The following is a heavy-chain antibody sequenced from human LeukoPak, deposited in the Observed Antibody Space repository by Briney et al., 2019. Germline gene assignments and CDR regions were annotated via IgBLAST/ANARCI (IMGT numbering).Heavy chain of an antibody. D-gene: IGHD3-22*01. J-gene: IGHJ4*02. CDR1: GDSISSSY. Sequence: SETLSLTCTVSGDSISSSYWSWIRQPPGKRLEWVGYVHYTGKTNYNPSLNNRATISVDMSKNQFSLTLTSVTLADTAVYYCARGYYDRSGSSNPFDSWGQGTLVTVSS. CDR3: ARGYYDRSGSSNPFDS. CDR2: VHYTGKT. V-gene: IGHV4-59*01.